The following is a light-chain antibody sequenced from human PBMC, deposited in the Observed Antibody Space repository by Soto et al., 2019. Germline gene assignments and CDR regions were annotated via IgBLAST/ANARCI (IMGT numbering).Light chain of an antibody. CDR1: QSVSSY. CDR3: QQRSNWPST. J-gene: IGKJ4*01. CDR2: DAC. V-gene: IGKV3-11*01. Sequence: EIVLTQSPATLSLSPGDRATLSCRASQSVSSYLAWYQQKPGQAPRLLIYDACNRATGIPARFSGSGSGTDFTLTITSLEPEEFAGYYCQQRSNWPSTFGGGTKVEIK.